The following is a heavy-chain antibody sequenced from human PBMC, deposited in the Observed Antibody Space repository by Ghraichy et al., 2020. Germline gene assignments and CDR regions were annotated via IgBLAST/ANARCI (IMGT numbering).Heavy chain of an antibody. J-gene: IGHJ4*02. CDR3: AKYVPSGSWYVSFDL. Sequence: GGSLRLSCIASGFTFSGYWMTWIRQAPGRGLEWVANIKQDGSVEYYVDSVKGRFTIFRDNAKNSLSLQMNSLRAEDTAVYYCAKYVPSGSWYVSFDLWGQGTRVTVSS. V-gene: IGHV3-7*01. CDR1: GFTFSGYW. CDR2: IKQDGSVE. D-gene: IGHD6-13*01.